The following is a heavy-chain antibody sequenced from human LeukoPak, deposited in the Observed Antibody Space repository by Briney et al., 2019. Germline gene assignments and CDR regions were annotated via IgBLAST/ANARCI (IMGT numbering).Heavy chain of an antibody. D-gene: IGHD3-10*01. CDR2: INQDGSKK. Sequence: GGSPRPFCAASGFTFSSYLMSWGRQAPAEGLGWVANINQDGSKKYYVDAVKGGFTISRDNAKNSLYLQMNSLRAEDTAVYYCAAGGVRGLWGQGTLVTVSS. CDR3: AAGGVRGL. J-gene: IGHJ4*02. CDR1: GFTFSSYL. V-gene: IGHV3-7*01.